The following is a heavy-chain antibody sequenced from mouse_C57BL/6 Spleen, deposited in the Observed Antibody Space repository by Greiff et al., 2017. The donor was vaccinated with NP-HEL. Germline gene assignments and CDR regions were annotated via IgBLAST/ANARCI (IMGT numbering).Heavy chain of an antibody. J-gene: IGHJ2*01. D-gene: IGHD2-13*01. V-gene: IGHV5-6*02. CDR3: ARQGGDEDY. Sequence: DVKLVESGGDLVKPGGSLKLSCAASGFTFSSYGMSWVRQTPDKRLEWVATISSGGSYTYYPDSVKGRFTISRDNAKNTLYLQMSSLKSEDTAMYYCARQGGDEDYWGQGTTLTVSS. CDR2: ISSGGSYT. CDR1: GFTFSSYG.